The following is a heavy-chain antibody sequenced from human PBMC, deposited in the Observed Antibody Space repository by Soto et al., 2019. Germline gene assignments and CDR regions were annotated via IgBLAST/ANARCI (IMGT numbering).Heavy chain of an antibody. D-gene: IGHD3-10*02. CDR2: IWYDGSNK. Sequence: QVQLVESGGGVVQPGRSLRLSCAASGFTFSSYGMHWVRQAPGKGLEWVAVIWYDGSNKYYADSVKGRFTISRDNSKNSLYLQMKSLRAEDTAVYYGARGGLFTYYYCYYGMDVWGQGTTVTVSS. CDR1: GFTFSSYG. J-gene: IGHJ6*02. V-gene: IGHV3-33*01. CDR3: ARGGLFTYYYCYYGMDV.